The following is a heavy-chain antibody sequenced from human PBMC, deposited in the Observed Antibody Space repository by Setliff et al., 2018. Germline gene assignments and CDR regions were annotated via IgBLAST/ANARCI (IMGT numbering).Heavy chain of an antibody. D-gene: IGHD3-10*01. CDR3: ARESATLGEFPLYYFDY. Sequence: ASETLSLTCTVSGGSINSGGFYWSWLRQPAGKRLEWIGHFYSSGATDYNLSLKSRVTISLDTSKNQFSLKLTSVTAADTAVYFCARESATLGEFPLYYFDYWGQGSPVTVSS. CDR2: FYSSGAT. J-gene: IGHJ4*02. CDR1: GGSINSGGFY. V-gene: IGHV4-61*09.